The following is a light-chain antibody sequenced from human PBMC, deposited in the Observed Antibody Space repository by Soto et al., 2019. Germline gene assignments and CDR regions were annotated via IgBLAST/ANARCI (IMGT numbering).Light chain of an antibody. CDR1: SSDVGGYNY. CDR3: SSFTSSTTRV. CDR2: EVS. V-gene: IGLV2-14*01. Sequence: QSALTQSASVSGSPGQSITISCTGTSSDVGGYNYVSWYQQHPGKAPKLMIYEVSNRPSGVSNRFSGSKSGNTASLTISGLRAEDEAHYYCSSFTSSTTRVFGTGTKLTVL. J-gene: IGLJ1*01.